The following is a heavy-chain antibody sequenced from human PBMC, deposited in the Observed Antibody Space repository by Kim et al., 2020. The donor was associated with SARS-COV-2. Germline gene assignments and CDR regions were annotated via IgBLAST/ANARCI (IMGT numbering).Heavy chain of an antibody. J-gene: IGHJ6*02. V-gene: IGHV3-9*01. Sequence: GYADSVKGRFTNSRDNAKNSLYLQMNNLRAEQTALYYCAKDGGYYYGMDVWGQGTTVTVSS. CDR3: AKDGGYYYGMDV.